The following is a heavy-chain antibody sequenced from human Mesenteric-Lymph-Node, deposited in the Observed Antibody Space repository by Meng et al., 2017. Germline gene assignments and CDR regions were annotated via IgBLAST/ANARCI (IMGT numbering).Heavy chain of an antibody. Sequence: SGPTLVKPTQTLTLTCTFSGFSLSTSGMCVSWVRQPPGKALEWLALIDWDDDKYYSTSLKTRLTISKNTSKNQVVLTMTNIDPVDTATYYWARIFLRSSWSHAFDIWGQGTMVTVSS. CDR3: ARIFLRSSWSHAFDI. CDR1: GFSLSTSGMC. V-gene: IGHV2-70*20. J-gene: IGHJ3*02. D-gene: IGHD6-13*01. CDR2: IDWDDDK.